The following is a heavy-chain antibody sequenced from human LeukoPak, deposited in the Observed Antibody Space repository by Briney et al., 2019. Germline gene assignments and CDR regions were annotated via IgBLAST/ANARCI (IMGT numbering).Heavy chain of an antibody. CDR2: MIHSGST. J-gene: IGHJ4*02. V-gene: IGHV4-34*12. CDR1: GGSFSGYY. Sequence: PSETLSLTCAFHGGSFSGYYWSWIRQPRGKGLEWIAEMIHSGSTNYNPSLKSRVTISVDTSKNQFSLKLSSVTAADTAVYYCARVDYYDSSGYYYGRYYFDYWGQGTLVTVSS. D-gene: IGHD3-22*01. CDR3: ARVDYYDSSGYYYGRYYFDY.